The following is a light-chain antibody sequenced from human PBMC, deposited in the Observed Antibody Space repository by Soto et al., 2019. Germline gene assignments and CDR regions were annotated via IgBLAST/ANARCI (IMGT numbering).Light chain of an antibody. CDR1: QSVSSSY. J-gene: IGKJ1*01. CDR3: QQYGSSLHT. Sequence: EIVLTQSPGTLSLSPGERATLSCRASQSVSSSYLAWYQQKPGQAPRLLIYGASSRASGIPDRFSGSGSGTDFTLTISRLEPEDFAVYYCQQYGSSLHTFGQGTKVDLK. V-gene: IGKV3-20*01. CDR2: GAS.